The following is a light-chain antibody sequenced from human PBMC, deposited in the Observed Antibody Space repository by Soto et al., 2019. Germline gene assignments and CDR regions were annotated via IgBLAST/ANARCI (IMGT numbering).Light chain of an antibody. Sequence: DVQMTQSPSTLSASVGDRVTITCRASQSISVYLAWYQKKPGNAPKVLIYEASSLQSGVPSRFSGSGSGTDFTLTISSLQPDDLATYYCQQYNSYSRYTFGQGTKLEIK. CDR1: QSISVY. J-gene: IGKJ2*01. CDR3: QQYNSYSRYT. CDR2: EAS. V-gene: IGKV1-5*03.